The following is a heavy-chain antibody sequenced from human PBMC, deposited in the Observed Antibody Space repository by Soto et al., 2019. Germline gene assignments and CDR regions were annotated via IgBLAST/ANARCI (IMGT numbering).Heavy chain of an antibody. Sequence: QVQLVESGGGVVQPGRSLRLSCAASGLTLSRFAMHWVRQAPGKGLEWVAVIGYDGSNKDYADSVKGRFTISRDNSKNTLYLQMNSLRPEDTAVYYCARDPVNYYGSWTYGMDVW. D-gene: IGHD3-10*01. V-gene: IGHV3-30-3*01. CDR1: GLTLSRFA. CDR3: ARDPVNYYGSWTYGMDV. CDR2: IGYDGSNK. J-gene: IGHJ6*01.